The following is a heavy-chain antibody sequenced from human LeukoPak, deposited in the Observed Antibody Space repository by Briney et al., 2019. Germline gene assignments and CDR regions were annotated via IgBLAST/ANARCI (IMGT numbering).Heavy chain of an antibody. D-gene: IGHD3-22*01. V-gene: IGHV3-43*01. CDR3: ARVVMSSGRDY. CDR1: GFIFDDYT. CDR2: ISWDGGIT. Sequence: GGSLRLSCAASGFIFDDYTMHWVRQALGKGLEWVSLISWDGGITHYADSVKGRFTISRDNSKNSLYLQMNSLTTEDTALCYCARVVMSSGRDYWGQGTLVTVSS. J-gene: IGHJ4*02.